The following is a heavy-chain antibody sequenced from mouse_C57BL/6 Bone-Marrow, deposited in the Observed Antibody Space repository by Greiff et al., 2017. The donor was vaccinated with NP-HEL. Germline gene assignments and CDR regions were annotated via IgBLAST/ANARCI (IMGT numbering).Heavy chain of an antibody. J-gene: IGHJ1*03. CDR2: INPNNGGT. CDR3: ARSYYDYLYWYFDV. V-gene: IGHV1-18*01. Sequence: VQLKESGPELVKPGASVKIPCKASGYTFTDYNMDWVKQSHGKSLEWIGDINPNNGGTIYNQKFKGKATLTVDKSSSTAYMELRSLTSEDTAVYYCARSYYDYLYWYFDVWGTGTTVTVSS. CDR1: GYTFTDYN. D-gene: IGHD2-4*01.